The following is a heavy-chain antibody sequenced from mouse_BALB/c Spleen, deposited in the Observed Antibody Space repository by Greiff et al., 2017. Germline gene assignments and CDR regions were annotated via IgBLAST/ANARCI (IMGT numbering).Heavy chain of an antibody. V-gene: IGHV3-2*02. CDR2: ISYSGST. CDR1: GYSITSDYA. J-gene: IGHJ2*01. Sequence: EVQLQQSGPGLVKPSQSLSITCTVTGYSITSDYAWYWIRQFPGNKLEWMGYISYSGSTSYNPSLKSRSSITRDTSKNQFFLQLNSVTTEDTATYCCARALYYRFFDYWGQGTTLTVSA. D-gene: IGHD2-14*01. CDR3: ARALYYRFFDY.